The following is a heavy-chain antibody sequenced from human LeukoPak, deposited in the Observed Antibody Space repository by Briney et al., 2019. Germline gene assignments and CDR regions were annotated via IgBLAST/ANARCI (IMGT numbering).Heavy chain of an antibody. Sequence: QPGGSLRLSCAASGFTFSSYAMSWVRQAPGKGLEWVSSISGSGSGGSTYYADSVKGRFTISRDNSKNTLYLQMNSLRAEDTAVYYCAKSGYNRFDYWGQGTLVTVSS. CDR3: AKSGYNRFDY. D-gene: IGHD5-24*01. CDR2: ISGSGSGGST. V-gene: IGHV3-23*01. CDR1: GFTFSSYA. J-gene: IGHJ4*02.